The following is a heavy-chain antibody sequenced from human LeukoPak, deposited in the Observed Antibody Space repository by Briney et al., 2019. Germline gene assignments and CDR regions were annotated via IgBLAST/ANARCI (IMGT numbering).Heavy chain of an antibody. CDR3: ARSFGSGYDYYYYFMDV. V-gene: IGHV1-69*06. CDR2: IIPIFGTA. D-gene: IGHD5-12*01. J-gene: IGHJ6*03. Sequence: GASVKVSCKASGGTFSSNAISWVRQAPGQGLEWMGWIIPIFGTANYAQKFQGRVTITADKSTSTAYMELSSLRSEDTAVYFCARSFGSGYDYYYYFMDVWGKGTTVTVSS. CDR1: GGTFSSNA.